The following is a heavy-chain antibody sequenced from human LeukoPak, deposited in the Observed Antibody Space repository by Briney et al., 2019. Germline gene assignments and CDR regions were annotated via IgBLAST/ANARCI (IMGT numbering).Heavy chain of an antibody. J-gene: IGHJ4*02. CDR3: ARVREGNHLHQFYLDS. D-gene: IGHD1-14*01. CDR2: IYSRGST. CDR1: GASIKTYY. V-gene: IGHV4-59*01. Sequence: SETLSLTCNVSGASIKTYYWTWIRQPPGKGLENVGYIYSRGSTNYNPSLKSRVTLSVDTSKNQFSLRLRSPTAADTAVYYCARVREGNHLHQFYLDSWGQGTLVTVSS.